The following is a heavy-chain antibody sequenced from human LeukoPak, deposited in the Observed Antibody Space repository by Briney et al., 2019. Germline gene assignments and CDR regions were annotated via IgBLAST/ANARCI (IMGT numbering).Heavy chain of an antibody. D-gene: IGHD4-23*01. CDR1: GFSVKTNY. Sequence: GSLRLSCAASGFSVKTNYMSWVRQAPGKGLEWVSVIYSGGNTYYADSVKGRFTISRDNPKNTLYLQMNSLRAEDTAVYYCARDADYGGSPDAFDVWGRGTIVTVSS. CDR3: ARDADYGGSPDAFDV. J-gene: IGHJ3*01. CDR2: IYSGGNT. V-gene: IGHV3-53*01.